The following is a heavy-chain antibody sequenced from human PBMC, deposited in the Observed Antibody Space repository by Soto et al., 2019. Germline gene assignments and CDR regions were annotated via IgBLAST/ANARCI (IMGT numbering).Heavy chain of an antibody. J-gene: IGHJ4*02. V-gene: IGHV1-69*02. CDR3: ARGSYRGSYVDY. CDR2: IIPILGIA. Sequence: QVQLVQSGAEVKKPGSSVKVSCKASGGTFSSYTISWVRQAPGQGLEWMGRIIPILGIANYAQKFQGRVTIPADKSTSPAYMELSSMRSEDTAVYYCARGSYRGSYVDYWGQGTLVTVSS. CDR1: GGTFSSYT. D-gene: IGHD1-26*01.